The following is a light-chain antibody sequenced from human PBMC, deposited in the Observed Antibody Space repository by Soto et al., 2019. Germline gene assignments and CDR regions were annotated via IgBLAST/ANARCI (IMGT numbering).Light chain of an antibody. CDR1: SSDVGGYNY. CDR3: SSYAGSSNLV. J-gene: IGLJ2*01. V-gene: IGLV2-8*01. CDR2: EVS. Sequence: QAVVTQPPSASGSPGQSVTISCTGTSSDVGGYNYVSWYQQYPGKAPKLMIYEVSKRPSGVPDRFSGSRSGNTASLTVSGLQAEDEADYYCSSYAGSSNLVFGGGTKLTVL.